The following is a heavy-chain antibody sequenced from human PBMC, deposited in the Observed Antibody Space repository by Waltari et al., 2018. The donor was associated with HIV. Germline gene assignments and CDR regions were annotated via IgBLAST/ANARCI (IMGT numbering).Heavy chain of an antibody. D-gene: IGHD3-10*01. CDR3: ARITYYYGSGSYSPFDY. CDR1: GYTFTGYY. Sequence: QVQLVQSGAEVKKPGASVKVSCKASGYTFTGYYMHWVRQAPGQGLEGMGWNNPNSGGTNYAQKFQGRVTMTRDTSISTAYMELSRLRSDDTAVYYCARITYYYGSGSYSPFDYWGQGTLVTVSS. J-gene: IGHJ4*02. V-gene: IGHV1-2*02. CDR2: NNPNSGGT.